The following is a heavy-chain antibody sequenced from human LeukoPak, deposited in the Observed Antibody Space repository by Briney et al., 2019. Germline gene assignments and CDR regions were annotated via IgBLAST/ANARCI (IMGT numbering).Heavy chain of an antibody. Sequence: GGSLRLSCAASGFSFGSYGMHWVRQAPGKGLEWGAVISHEGSRQYYGDSVKGRFTISRDNSKNMVYLQMNSLRTEDTAVYYCARTREQWQVLDYWGQGTLVTVSS. CDR3: ARTREQWQVLDY. J-gene: IGHJ4*02. CDR1: GFSFGSYG. CDR2: ISHEGSRQ. V-gene: IGHV3-30*03. D-gene: IGHD6-19*01.